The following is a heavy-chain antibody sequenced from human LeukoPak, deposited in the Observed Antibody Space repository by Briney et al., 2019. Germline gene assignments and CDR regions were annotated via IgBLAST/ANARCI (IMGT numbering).Heavy chain of an antibody. Sequence: GGSLRLSCTASGFTFSRYWMHWVRQAPGKGLVWVSRINSEGSTTSYADSVKGRFTISRDNAKNTLYLQMNSLRAEDTAVYYCATYDSSVYYYVFDYWGREPWSPSPQ. CDR3: ATYDSSVYYYVFDY. D-gene: IGHD3-22*01. CDR2: INSEGSTT. V-gene: IGHV3-74*01. CDR1: GFTFSRYW. J-gene: IGHJ4*02.